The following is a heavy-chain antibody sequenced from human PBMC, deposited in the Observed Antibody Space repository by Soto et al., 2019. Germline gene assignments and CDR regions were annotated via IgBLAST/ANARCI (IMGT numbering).Heavy chain of an antibody. CDR3: AAECGILWFGELLGYYYYGMDV. CDR1: GGSVSRGSYY. V-gene: IGHV4-61*01. D-gene: IGHD3-10*01. CDR2: IYYSGST. J-gene: IGHJ6*02. Sequence: SETLSLTCTVSGGSVSRGSYYWSWIRQPPGKGLEWIGYIYYSGSTNYNPSLKSRVTISVDTSKNQFSLKLSSVTAADTAVYYCAAECGILWFGELLGYYYYGMDVWGQGTTVTVSS.